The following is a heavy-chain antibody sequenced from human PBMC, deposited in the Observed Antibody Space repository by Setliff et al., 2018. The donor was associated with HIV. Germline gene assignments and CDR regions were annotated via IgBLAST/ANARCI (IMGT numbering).Heavy chain of an antibody. J-gene: IGHJ6*03. CDR3: ARESGYTGGWGYGATYNYYMDV. V-gene: IGHV3-20*04. CDR2: INWNGGST. D-gene: IGHD6-19*01. CDR1: GFSLNIAW. Sequence: PGGSLRLSCAASGFSLNIAWMNWVRQAPGKGLEWVSGINWNGGSTGYADSVKGRFTISRDNAKNSLYLQMNSLRDDDTAVYYCARESGYTGGWGYGATYNYYMDVWGKGTTVTVSS.